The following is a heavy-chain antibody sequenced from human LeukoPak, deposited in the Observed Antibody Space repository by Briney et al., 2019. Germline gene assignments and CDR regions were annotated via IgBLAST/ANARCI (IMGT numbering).Heavy chain of an antibody. CDR3: ARGKYSSGWYGLDY. D-gene: IGHD6-19*01. J-gene: IGHJ4*02. CDR2: IYYSGST. CDR1: GGSISSYY. V-gene: IGHV4-59*01. Sequence: PSETLSLTCTVSGGSISSYYWSWIRQPPGKGLEWIGHIYYSGSTNYNPSLKSRVTISVDTSKNQFSLKLSSVTAADTAVYYCARGKYSSGWYGLDYWGQGTLVTVSS.